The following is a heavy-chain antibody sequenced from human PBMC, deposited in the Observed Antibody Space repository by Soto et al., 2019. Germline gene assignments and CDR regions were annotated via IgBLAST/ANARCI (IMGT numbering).Heavy chain of an antibody. CDR1: GFTFSIYA. V-gene: IGHV3-30-3*01. D-gene: IGHD4-17*01. Sequence: PGGSLRLSCAASGFTFSIYAMHWVRQAPGKGLEWVAVISFDGSKKYYSDSVKGRFTISRDNSKNTLYLQMNNLRVEDAALYFCAREDDYGYRYINYGLDVWGQGTTVTVSS. J-gene: IGHJ6*02. CDR2: ISFDGSKK. CDR3: AREDDYGYRYINYGLDV.